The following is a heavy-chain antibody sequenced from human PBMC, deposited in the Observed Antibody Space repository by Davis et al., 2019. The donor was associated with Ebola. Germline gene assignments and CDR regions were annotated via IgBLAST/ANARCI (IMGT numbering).Heavy chain of an antibody. CDR2: ISGSGGST. J-gene: IGHJ4*02. V-gene: IGHV3-23*01. D-gene: IGHD3-3*01. CDR1: GFTFSSYA. Sequence: PGGSLRPSCAASGFTFSSYAMSWVRQAPGTGLEWVSAISGSGGSTYYADSVKGRFTISRDNSKNTLYLQMNSLRAEDTAVYYCAKVTIFGVVNTTSVDYWGQGTLVTVSS. CDR3: AKVTIFGVVNTTSVDY.